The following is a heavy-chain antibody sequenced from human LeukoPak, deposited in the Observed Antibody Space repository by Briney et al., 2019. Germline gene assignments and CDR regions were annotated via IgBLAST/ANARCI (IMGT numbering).Heavy chain of an antibody. J-gene: IGHJ4*02. CDR2: IYSGGRT. CDR3: ARDGTGLGYFGY. CDR1: GFTVSSNY. V-gene: IGHV3-66*01. Sequence: PGGSLRLSCAASGFTVSSNYMSWVRQAPGKGLEWVSAIYSGGRTYYADSVKGRFTISRDNSKSTVYLQMNSLRAEDTAVYYCARDGTGLGYFGYWGQGTLVTVSS. D-gene: IGHD3-16*01.